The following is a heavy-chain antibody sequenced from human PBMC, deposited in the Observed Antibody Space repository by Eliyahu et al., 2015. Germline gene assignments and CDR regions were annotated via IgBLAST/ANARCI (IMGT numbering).Heavy chain of an antibody. CDR2: ISSRGSTA. V-gene: IGHV3-48*03. CDR1: GFTFSNNE. CDR3: ARGGGMVTWY. Sequence: EVQLVESGGGSVQPGGSLRLTCVDSGFTFSNNEMFWVRQAPGKGLEWVAYISSRGSTAYYADSVRGRFTISRDNAKNSLYLQMNSLRADDTGVYYCARGGGMVTWYWGQGTLVTVSS. D-gene: IGHD2-8*01. J-gene: IGHJ4*02.